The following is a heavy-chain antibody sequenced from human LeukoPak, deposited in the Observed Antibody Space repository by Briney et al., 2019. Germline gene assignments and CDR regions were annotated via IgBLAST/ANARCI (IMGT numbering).Heavy chain of an antibody. D-gene: IGHD6-6*01. CDR2: ISSSSSYI. V-gene: IGHV3-21*01. CDR3: ARDSVGYSSSSGFDY. J-gene: IGHJ4*02. CDR1: GFTFSNYW. Sequence: GGSLRLSCAASGFTFSNYWMTWVRQAPGKGLEWVSSISSSSSYIYYADSVKGRFTISRDNAKNSLYLQMNSLRAEDTAVYYCARDSVGYSSSSGFDYWGQGTLVTVSS.